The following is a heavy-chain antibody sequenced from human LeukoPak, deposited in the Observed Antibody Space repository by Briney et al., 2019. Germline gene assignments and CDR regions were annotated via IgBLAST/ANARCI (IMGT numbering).Heavy chain of an antibody. Sequence: PGGSLRLSCAASGVTASSNYMSWVRQAPGKGLEWVSVIYSGGSTYYADPAKGRFTISRDNSKNTLYLQMNSRRAEDTAVYYCAGGGSGWYFDYWGQGTLVTVSS. CDR3: AGGGSGWYFDY. CDR2: IYSGGST. J-gene: IGHJ4*02. CDR1: GVTASSNY. V-gene: IGHV3-53*01. D-gene: IGHD6-19*01.